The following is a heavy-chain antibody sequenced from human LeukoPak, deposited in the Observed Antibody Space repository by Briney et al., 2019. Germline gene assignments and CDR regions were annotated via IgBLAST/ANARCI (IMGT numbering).Heavy chain of an antibody. CDR1: GFTFSSYT. CDR3: AKGGIILDY. V-gene: IGHV3-21*04. Sequence: PGGSLRLSCAASGFTFSSYTMNWVRQAPGKGLEWVSSISGSSSYIYYADSVKGRFTISRDNAKSSLYLQMNSLRAEDTALYYCAKGGIILDYWGQGTLVTVSS. D-gene: IGHD3-16*01. J-gene: IGHJ4*02. CDR2: ISGSSSYI.